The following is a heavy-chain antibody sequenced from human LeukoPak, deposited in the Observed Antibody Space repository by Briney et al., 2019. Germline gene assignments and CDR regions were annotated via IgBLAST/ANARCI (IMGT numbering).Heavy chain of an antibody. CDR3: ARLPRIGYCSSTSCYTLTSFDY. CDR1: GYSFTSYW. D-gene: IGHD2-2*01. V-gene: IGHV5-51*01. Sequence: GESLKISCKGSGYSFTSYWIGWVRQMPGKGLEWMGIIYPGDSDTRYSPSSQGQVTISADKSISTAYLQWSSLKASDTAMYYCARLPRIGYCSSTSCYTLTSFDYWGQGTLVTVSS. J-gene: IGHJ4*02. CDR2: IYPGDSDT.